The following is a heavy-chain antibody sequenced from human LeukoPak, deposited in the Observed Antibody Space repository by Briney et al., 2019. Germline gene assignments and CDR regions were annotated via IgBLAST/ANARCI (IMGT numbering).Heavy chain of an antibody. V-gene: IGHV3-15*01. Sequence: GGSLRLSCAASGFTFSNAWMSWVRQAPGKGLEWVGRIKSKTDGGTTDYAAPVKGRFTISRDDSKNTLYLQMNSLKTEDTAVYYCTTDATWIQLWLPYDYWGQGTLVAVSS. CDR2: IKSKTDGGTT. J-gene: IGHJ4*02. CDR1: GFTFSNAW. CDR3: TTDATWIQLWLPYDY. D-gene: IGHD5-18*01.